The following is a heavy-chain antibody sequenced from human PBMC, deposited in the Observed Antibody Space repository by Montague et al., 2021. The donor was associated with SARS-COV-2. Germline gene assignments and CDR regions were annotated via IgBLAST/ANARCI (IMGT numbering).Heavy chain of an antibody. CDR2: ISSSVSTI. D-gene: IGHD3-10*01. V-gene: IGHV3-48*03. Sequence: SLRLSCAASVFTFSSYEMNLVRQAPGKGLEWVSYISSSVSTIYYADSXXGRFTISRYNAKNSLYLQMNSLRAEDTAVYYCARDLPLIIMVRGVTFGYYGMDVWGQGTTVTVSS. CDR3: ARDLPLIIMVRGVTFGYYGMDV. CDR1: VFTFSSYE. J-gene: IGHJ6*02.